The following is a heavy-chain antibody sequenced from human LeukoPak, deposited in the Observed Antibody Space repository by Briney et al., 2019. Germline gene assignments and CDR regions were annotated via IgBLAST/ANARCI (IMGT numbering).Heavy chain of an antibody. J-gene: IGHJ6*03. D-gene: IGHD3-10*02. CDR3: ARGFVRTTVYMDV. V-gene: IGHV1-46*01. CDR2: INPSGGST. Sequence: ASVKVSCKASGYTFTSYYMHGVRQAPGLGLEGMGMINPSGGSTRYAQKFQGRVTMTRNTSISTAYMELRSLRSEDTAVYYCARGFVRTTVYMDVWGKGTTATISS. CDR1: GYTFTSYY.